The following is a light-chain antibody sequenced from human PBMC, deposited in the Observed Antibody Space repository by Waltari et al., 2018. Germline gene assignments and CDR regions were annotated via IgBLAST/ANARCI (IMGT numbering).Light chain of an antibody. V-gene: IGLV2-23*01. J-gene: IGLJ2*01. CDR2: GGS. CDR1: SSAVGSYKF. CDR3: CSYAGSSPHVI. Sequence: QSALTQPASVSGSPGQSITISCTGSSSAVGSYKFVPWYQQHPGKAPQLMIYGGSQRPSGVSNRLSGSKSGNTASLTISGLRAEDEADYYCCSYAGSSPHVIFGGGTKLTVL.